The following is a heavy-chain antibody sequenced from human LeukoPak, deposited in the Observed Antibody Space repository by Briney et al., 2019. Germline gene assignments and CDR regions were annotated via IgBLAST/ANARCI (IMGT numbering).Heavy chain of an antibody. D-gene: IGHD6-25*01. CDR3: VRDSSGTLAFDI. CDR2: IYHDGST. Sequence: SETLSLTCTVSGYAISSGYYWGWIRQTPGKGLEWIARIYHDGSTHYNPSLKSRATMSVDTSKNDFSLRLSSVTAADTAIYYCVRDSSGTLAFDIWGQGTMVTVSS. V-gene: IGHV4-38-2*02. J-gene: IGHJ3*02. CDR1: GYAISSGYY.